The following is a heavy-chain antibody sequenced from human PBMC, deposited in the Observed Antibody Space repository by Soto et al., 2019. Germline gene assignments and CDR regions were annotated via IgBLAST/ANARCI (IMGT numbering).Heavy chain of an antibody. CDR1: SGSISTNNW. CDR3: ATGGSYCSSTGCLYWSPDI. Sequence: QVQLQESGPGLVKPSGTLSLTCAVSSGSISTNNWWSWVRQPPGKGLEWIGEIPHSGTTNYNPALKGRLTMSVDPHKTQFALKLHPVTAAATALYYCATGGSYCSSTGCLYWSPDIWVRGPLVSVSS. J-gene: IGHJ2*01. CDR2: IPHSGTT. D-gene: IGHD2-2*01. V-gene: IGHV4-4*02.